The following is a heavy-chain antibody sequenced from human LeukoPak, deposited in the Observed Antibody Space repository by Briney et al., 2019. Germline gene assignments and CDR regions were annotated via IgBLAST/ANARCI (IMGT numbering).Heavy chain of an antibody. D-gene: IGHD6-6*01. CDR1: GGSISSGSYY. V-gene: IGHV4-61*02. CDR3: AREGYSSSLGNTLYYFDY. J-gene: IGHJ4*02. CDR2: IYTSGST. Sequence: SETLSLTCTVSGGSISSGSYYWSWIRQPAGKGLEWIGRIYTSGSTNYNPSLKSRVTISVDTSKNQFSLKLSSVTAADTAVYYCAREGYSSSLGNTLYYFDYWGQGTLVTVPS.